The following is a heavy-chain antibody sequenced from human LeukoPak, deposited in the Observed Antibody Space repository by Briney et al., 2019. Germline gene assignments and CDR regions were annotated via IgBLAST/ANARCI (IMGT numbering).Heavy chain of an antibody. CDR3: AKDEVDYAFDI. Sequence: GGSLRLSCAASGFTFSSDAMTWVRQAPGKGLEWVSAISGSDDSTYYADSVKGRFTISRDNSKSTLYPQMNSLRVEDTAVYFCAKDEVDYAFDIWGQGTMVTVSS. CDR1: GFTFSSDA. J-gene: IGHJ3*02. V-gene: IGHV3-23*01. D-gene: IGHD2-15*01. CDR2: ISGSDDST.